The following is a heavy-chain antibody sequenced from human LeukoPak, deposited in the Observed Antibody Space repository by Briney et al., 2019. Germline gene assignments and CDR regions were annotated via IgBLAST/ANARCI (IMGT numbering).Heavy chain of an antibody. V-gene: IGHV1-18*01. CDR3: ARGYGDRNPVKEARFDY. CDR1: GYTFTSYG. D-gene: IGHD4-17*01. Sequence: PRASVKVSCKASGYTFTSYGISWVRQAPGQGLEWMGWISAYNGNTNYAQKLQGRVTMTTDTSTSTAYMELSRLRSDDTAVYYCARGYGDRNPVKEARFDYWGQGTLVTVSS. J-gene: IGHJ4*02. CDR2: ISAYNGNT.